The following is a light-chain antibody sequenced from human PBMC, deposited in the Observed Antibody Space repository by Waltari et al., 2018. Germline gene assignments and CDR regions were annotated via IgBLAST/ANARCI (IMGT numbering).Light chain of an antibody. CDR1: QSLLHSDGKPY. Sequence: DIVMTQTPLSLSVTPGQPASISCMSSQSLLHSDGKPYLYWYLQKPGQSPQLLLHDVSSRFSGVPVRFSGGGSGTEFTQKISRVDAENVGVYYXMQGIHLPPYTFXXGXKLKIK. CDR2: DVS. V-gene: IGKV2-29*03. J-gene: IGKJ2*01. CDR3: MQGIHLPPYT.